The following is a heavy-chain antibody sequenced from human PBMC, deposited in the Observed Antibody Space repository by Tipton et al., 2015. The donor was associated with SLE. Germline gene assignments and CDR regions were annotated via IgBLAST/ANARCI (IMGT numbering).Heavy chain of an antibody. CDR3: ARDPSGSGPDFDY. V-gene: IGHV3-23*01. Sequence: SLRLSCAASGFTFSSYGMHWVRQAPGKGLDWVSSISGSGHSTCYANSVKGRFTIFRDNSKGTLYLQMISLRAEDTAVYYCARDPSGSGPDFDYWGQGTLVTVSS. J-gene: IGHJ4*02. CDR2: ISGSGHST. CDR1: GFTFSSYG. D-gene: IGHD1-1*01.